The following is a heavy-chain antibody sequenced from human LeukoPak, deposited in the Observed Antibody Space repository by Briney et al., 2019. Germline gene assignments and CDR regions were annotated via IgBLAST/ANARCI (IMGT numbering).Heavy chain of an antibody. CDR1: GYTFTSYA. Sequence: ASVKVSCKASGYTFTSYAMHWVRQAPGQRLEGMGWINAGNGNTKYSQKFQGRVTITRDTSASTAYMELSSLRSEDTAVYYCARDRVPTYDILTGSFDYWGQGTLVTVSS. V-gene: IGHV1-3*01. D-gene: IGHD3-9*01. J-gene: IGHJ4*02. CDR3: ARDRVPTYDILTGSFDY. CDR2: INAGNGNT.